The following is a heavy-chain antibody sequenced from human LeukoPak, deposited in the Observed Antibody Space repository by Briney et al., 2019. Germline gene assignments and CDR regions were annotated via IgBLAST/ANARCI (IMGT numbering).Heavy chain of an antibody. CDR3: ARDYYSYGIDY. J-gene: IGHJ4*02. Sequence: PSETLSLTCTVSGGSISSYYWSWIRQPPGKGLEWIGYIYYSGSTNYNPSLKSRVTISVDTSKNQFSLKLSSVTAADTAVYYCARDYYSYGIDYWGQGTLVTVSS. D-gene: IGHD5-18*01. CDR1: GGSISSYY. CDR2: IYYSGST. V-gene: IGHV4-59*01.